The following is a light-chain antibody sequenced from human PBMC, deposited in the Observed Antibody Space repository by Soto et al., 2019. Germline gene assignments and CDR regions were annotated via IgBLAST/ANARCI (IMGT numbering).Light chain of an antibody. J-gene: IGLJ2*01. Sequence: QSALTQPASLSGSPGQSITISCTGTSSDIGAYDYVSWYQQHPGNAPKLLIYEVADRPSGVSDRFSGSKSGNTASLTISALQAEDEAVYYCSSYATSGTNVIFGGGTKVTVL. CDR2: EVA. CDR1: SSDIGAYDY. CDR3: SSYATSGTNVI. V-gene: IGLV2-14*03.